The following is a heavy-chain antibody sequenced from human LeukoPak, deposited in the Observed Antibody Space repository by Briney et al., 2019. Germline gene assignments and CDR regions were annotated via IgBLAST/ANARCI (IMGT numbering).Heavy chain of an antibody. CDR1: GFTFSSHG. D-gene: IGHD3-16*01. Sequence: GGSLRLSFAASGFTFSSHGMNWVRQAPGKGLEWVSGISGSGGNTYYADSVKGRFTISRDNSKNTLYLQMNSLRAEDTAVYYCAKDDNYIRFLSWGQGTLVTVSS. CDR2: ISGSGGNT. CDR3: AKDDNYIRFLS. J-gene: IGHJ5*02. V-gene: IGHV3-23*01.